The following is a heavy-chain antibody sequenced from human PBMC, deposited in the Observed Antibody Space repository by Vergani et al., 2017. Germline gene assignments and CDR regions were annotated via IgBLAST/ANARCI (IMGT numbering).Heavy chain of an antibody. CDR1: GGSISSSSYY. Sequence: QLQLQESGPGLVKPSETLSLTCTVPGGSISSSSYYWGWIRQPPGKGLEWIGSIYYSGSPYYNPSLKSRVTISVATSKNQFSLKLSSVTAADTAVYYGARGPTGLEDDWYFDLWGRGTLVTVSS. D-gene: IGHD3-10*01. J-gene: IGHJ2*01. CDR3: ARGPTGLEDDWYFDL. CDR2: IYYSGSP. V-gene: IGHV4-39*07.